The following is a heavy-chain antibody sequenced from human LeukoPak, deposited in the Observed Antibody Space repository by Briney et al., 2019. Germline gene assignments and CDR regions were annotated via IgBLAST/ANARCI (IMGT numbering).Heavy chain of an antibody. CDR2: IKQDGSEK. CDR3: ARAQTVLRFLEWLGGVFDI. D-gene: IGHD3-3*01. J-gene: IGHJ3*02. CDR1: GFTFSSYW. V-gene: IGHV3-7*01. Sequence: GGSLRLSCAASGFTFSSYWMSWVRQAPGKGLEWVANIKQDGSEKYYVDSVKGRFTISRDNAKNSLYLQMNSLRAEDTAVYYCARAQTVLRFLEWLGGVFDIWGQGTMVTVSS.